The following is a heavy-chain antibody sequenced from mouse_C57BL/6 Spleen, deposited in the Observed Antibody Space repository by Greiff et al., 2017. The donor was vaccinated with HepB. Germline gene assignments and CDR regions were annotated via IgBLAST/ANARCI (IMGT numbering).Heavy chain of an antibody. CDR3: ARGYGSSFWYFDV. J-gene: IGHJ1*03. V-gene: IGHV1-64*01. D-gene: IGHD1-1*01. Sequence: VQLQQSGAELVKPGASVKLSCKASGYTFTSYWMHWVKQRPGQGLEWIGMIHPNSGSTNYNEKFKGKSTLTVDKSSSTAYMQLSSLTSEDSAVYYFARGYGSSFWYFDVWGTGTTVTVSS. CDR1: GYTFTSYW. CDR2: IHPNSGST.